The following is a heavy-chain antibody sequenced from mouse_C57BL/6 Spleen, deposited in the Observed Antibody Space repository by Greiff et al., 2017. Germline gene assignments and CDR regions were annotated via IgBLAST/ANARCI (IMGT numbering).Heavy chain of an antibody. CDR3: ARTHLRLREAMDY. CDR2: IDPSDSYT. Sequence: QVQLQQPGAELVMPGASVKLSCKASGYTFTSYWMHWVKQRPGQGLEWIGEIDPSDSYTNYNQKFKGKSTLTVDKSSSTAYMQLSSLTSEDSAVYYCARTHLRLREAMDYWGQGTSVTVSS. V-gene: IGHV1-69*01. CDR1: GYTFTSYW. J-gene: IGHJ4*01. D-gene: IGHD3-2*02.